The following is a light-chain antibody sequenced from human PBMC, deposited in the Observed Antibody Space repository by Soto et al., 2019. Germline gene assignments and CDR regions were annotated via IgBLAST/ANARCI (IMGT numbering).Light chain of an antibody. CDR2: DAS. CDR1: QSISTF. V-gene: IGKV1-39*01. J-gene: IGKJ5*01. CDR3: QQSYSTAIT. Sequence: DIQMTQSPSSVSASVGDRVTITCRASQSISTFLNWYQQKPGKAPKILIYDASTLQSGVPSRFSGSGAGTDFTLNVSSLQPEYSATYYCQQSYSTAITFGQGTRLEIK.